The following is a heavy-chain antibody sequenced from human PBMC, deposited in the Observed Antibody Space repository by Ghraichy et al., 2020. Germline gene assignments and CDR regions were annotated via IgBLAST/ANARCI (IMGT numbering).Heavy chain of an antibody. J-gene: IGHJ3*02. Sequence: ASVKVSCKASGYTFTSYGISWVRQAPGQGLECMGWISTYNGNTEYAQKLQGRVTMSTDTSTSTAYMELRSLRSEDTAVYYCARDGVTGLDAFDIWGQGTMVTVSS. D-gene: IGHD2-21*02. V-gene: IGHV1-18*01. CDR3: ARDGVTGLDAFDI. CDR1: GYTFTSYG. CDR2: ISTYNGNT.